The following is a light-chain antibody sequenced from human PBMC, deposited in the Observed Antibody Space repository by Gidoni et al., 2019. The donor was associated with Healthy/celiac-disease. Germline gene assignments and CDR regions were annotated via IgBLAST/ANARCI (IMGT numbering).Light chain of an antibody. J-gene: IGKJ1*01. CDR3: QQYYSYPRT. CDR1: QGISSY. Sequence: AIRMTQSPSSFSASTGDRVTITCRASQGISSYLAWYQQKPGKAPKLLIYAASTLQSGVPVRFSGSGSGTDFTLTISCLQSEDFATYYCQQYYSYPRTFGQGTKVEIK. V-gene: IGKV1-8*01. CDR2: AAS.